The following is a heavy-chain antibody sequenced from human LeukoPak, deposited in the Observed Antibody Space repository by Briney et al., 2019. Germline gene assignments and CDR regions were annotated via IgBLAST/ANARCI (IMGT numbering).Heavy chain of an antibody. V-gene: IGHV4-31*03. D-gene: IGHD4-17*01. CDR3: ARDRHDYGDYVPNWFDP. Sequence: PSETLSLTCTVSGGSISSGGYYWSWIRQHPGKGLEWIGYIYYSGSTYYNPSLKSRVTISVDTSKNQFSLKLSSVTAADTAVYYCARDRHDYGDYVPNWFDPWGQGTLVTVSS. CDR1: GGSISSGGYY. J-gene: IGHJ5*02. CDR2: IYYSGST.